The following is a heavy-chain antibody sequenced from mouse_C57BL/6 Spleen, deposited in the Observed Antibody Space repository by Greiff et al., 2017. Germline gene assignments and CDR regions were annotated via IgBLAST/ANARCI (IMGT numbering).Heavy chain of an antibody. J-gene: IGHJ4*01. CDR2: IDPSDSYT. CDR1: GYTFTSYW. CDR3: ARRGYYYGSSPYAMDY. D-gene: IGHD1-1*01. Sequence: QVQLQQPGAELVMPGASVKLSCKASGYTFTSYWMHWVKQRPGQGLEWIGEIDPSDSYTNYNQKFKGKSTLTVDKSSSPAYMQLSSLTSEDSAVYYCARRGYYYGSSPYAMDYWGQGTSVTVSS. V-gene: IGHV1-69*01.